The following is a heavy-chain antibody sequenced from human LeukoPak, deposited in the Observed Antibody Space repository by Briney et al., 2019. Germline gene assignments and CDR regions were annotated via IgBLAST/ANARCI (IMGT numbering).Heavy chain of an antibody. J-gene: IGHJ4*02. CDR3: ARDQSSTFDY. CDR2: IWFDGSNT. V-gene: IGHV3-33*01. CDR1: GFTFSSFA. Sequence: GGSLRLSCAASGFTFSSFAMHWVRQAPGKGLEWVAVIWFDGSNTYYADSVKGRFTISRDNSKNTLFLQMNSLRADDTAVYYCARDQSSTFDYWGQGTLVTVSS. D-gene: IGHD3-10*01.